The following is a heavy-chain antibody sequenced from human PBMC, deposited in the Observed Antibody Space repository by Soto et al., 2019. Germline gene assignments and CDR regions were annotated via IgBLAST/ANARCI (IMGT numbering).Heavy chain of an antibody. V-gene: IGHV3-30*18. CDR1: GFIFSSYG. D-gene: IGHD4-17*01. Sequence: QVQLVESGGGVVQPGRSLRLSCAASGFIFSSYGMHWVRQAPGKGLEWVAVISYDGSNKYYADSVKGRFAISRDNSKNTLYLPMNSLRAEATAGYYCAKDRYGGNGPEAATYFDYWGQGMLVTVSS. J-gene: IGHJ4*02. CDR2: ISYDGSNK. CDR3: AKDRYGGNGPEAATYFDY.